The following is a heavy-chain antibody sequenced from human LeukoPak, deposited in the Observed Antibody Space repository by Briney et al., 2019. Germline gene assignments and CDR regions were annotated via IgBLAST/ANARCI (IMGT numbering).Heavy chain of an antibody. J-gene: IGHJ3*02. CDR1: GYTFTSYG. Sequence: GASVKVSCKASGYTFTSYGISWVRQAPGQGLEWMGWISAYNGNTNYAQKLQGRVTMTTDTSTSTAYVELRSLRSDDTAVYYCARDREWYYDFWSGYSNDAFDIWGQGTMVTVSS. V-gene: IGHV1-18*01. CDR3: ARDREWYYDFWSGYSNDAFDI. D-gene: IGHD3-3*01. CDR2: ISAYNGNT.